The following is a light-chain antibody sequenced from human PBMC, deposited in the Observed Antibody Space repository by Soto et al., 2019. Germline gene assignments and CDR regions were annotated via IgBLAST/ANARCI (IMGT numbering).Light chain of an antibody. Sequence: EIVMTQSPATLSVSPGERATLSCRASQSVSSNLAWYQQKPGQAPRLLIYGASTRATGIPARFSGSGSGTECTLANSSLQSEDFAVYYCQQYNNGPPLTFGGGIQVAIK. CDR1: QSVSSN. V-gene: IGKV3-15*01. J-gene: IGKJ4*01. CDR2: GAS. CDR3: QQYNNGPPLT.